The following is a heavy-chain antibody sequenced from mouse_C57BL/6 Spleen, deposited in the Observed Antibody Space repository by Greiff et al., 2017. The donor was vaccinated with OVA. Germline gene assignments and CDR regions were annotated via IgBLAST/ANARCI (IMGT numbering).Heavy chain of an antibody. V-gene: IGHV5-6*01. J-gene: IGHJ3*01. CDR3: ARHGDGYYFAC. CDR1: GFTFSSYG. D-gene: IGHD2-3*01. Sequence: EVKLVESGGDLVKPGGSLKLSCAASGFTFSSYGMSWVRQTPDKRLEWVATISSGGSYTYYPDSVKGRFTISRDNAKNTLYLQMSSLKSEDTAMYYCARHGDGYYFACWGKVILVTVAA. CDR2: ISSGGSYT.